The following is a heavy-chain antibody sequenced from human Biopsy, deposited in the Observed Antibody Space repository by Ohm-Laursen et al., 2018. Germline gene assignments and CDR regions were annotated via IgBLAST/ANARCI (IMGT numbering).Heavy chain of an antibody. D-gene: IGHD2-2*01. J-gene: IGHJ4*02. CDR2: IYYTGST. Sequence: SDTLSLTCSVSRDSISNYYWTWIRQSPGKGLEWIGYIYYTGSTNYNPFVKSRVTISVGTSKNQFSLKLNSVTAADTAVYYCARMPHFDYWGQGILVTVSS. V-gene: IGHV4-59*07. CDR3: ARMPHFDY. CDR1: RDSISNYY.